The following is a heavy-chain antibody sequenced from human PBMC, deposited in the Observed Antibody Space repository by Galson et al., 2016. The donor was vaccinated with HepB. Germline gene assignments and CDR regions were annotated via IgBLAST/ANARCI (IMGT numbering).Heavy chain of an antibody. CDR3: VQGSTAPAV. V-gene: IGHV3-23*01. CDR1: GFTFSNYG. D-gene: IGHD2-2*01. J-gene: IGHJ6*04. Sequence: SLRLSCAASGFTFSNYGMTWVRQAPEKGLEVVSSISRSGDSTDYADSVRGRFTISRDNSKNTLSLQMNSLTADDTAIYYCVQGSTAPAVWGKGTTVTVSS. CDR2: ISRSGDST.